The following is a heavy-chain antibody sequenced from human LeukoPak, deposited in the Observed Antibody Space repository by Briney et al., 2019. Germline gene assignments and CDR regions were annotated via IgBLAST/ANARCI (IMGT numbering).Heavy chain of an antibody. V-gene: IGHV4-30-4*01. D-gene: IGHD2-2*01. CDR2: IYYSGST. CDR1: GGSISSGDYY. J-gene: IGHJ6*02. CDR3: ARLIRDIVVVPAASSSRDYHYGMDV. Sequence: PSQTLSLTCTVSGGSISSGDYYWSWIRQPPGKGLEWIGYIYYSGSTYYNPSLKSRVTISVYTSKNQFSLKLSSVTAADTAVYYCARLIRDIVVVPAASSSRDYHYGMDVWGQGPTVTVSS.